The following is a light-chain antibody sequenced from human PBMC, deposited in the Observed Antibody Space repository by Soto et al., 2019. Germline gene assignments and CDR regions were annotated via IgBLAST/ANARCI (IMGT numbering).Light chain of an antibody. Sequence: QSVLTQPPSASGSPGQSVTISCTGTSFDVGGYNYVSWYQQHPGKAPQVLMYEVSKRPSGVPDRFSGSKSGNTASLTVSGLQAEDEADYYCSSDAGNYNYVFGTGTKVTVL. J-gene: IGLJ1*01. CDR1: SFDVGGYNY. V-gene: IGLV2-8*01. CDR2: EVS. CDR3: SSDAGNYNYV.